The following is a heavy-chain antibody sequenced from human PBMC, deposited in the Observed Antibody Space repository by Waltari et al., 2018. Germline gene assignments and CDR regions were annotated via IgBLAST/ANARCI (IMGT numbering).Heavy chain of an antibody. CDR2: ISWNSGSI. CDR1: GFTFDDYA. V-gene: IGHV3-9*01. J-gene: IGHJ4*02. Sequence: EVQLVESGGGLVQPGRSLRLSCAASGFTFDDYAMQWVPPAPGKGLEWVSGISWNSGSIGYADSVKGRFTISRDNAKNSLYLQMNSLRAEDTALYYCAKVGGTAAGTIYFDYWGQGTLVTVSS. D-gene: IGHD6-13*01. CDR3: AKVGGTAAGTIYFDY.